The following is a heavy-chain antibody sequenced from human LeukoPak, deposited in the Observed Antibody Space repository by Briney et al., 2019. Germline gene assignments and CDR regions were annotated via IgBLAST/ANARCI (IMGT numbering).Heavy chain of an antibody. V-gene: IGHV3-21*01. CDR1: GFXFSSES. CDR2: ISSSSDYI. D-gene: IGHD4-17*01. Sequence: GSLRLSCAASGFXFSSESMNWVRQAPGKGLVWVSSISSSSDYIYYADSVKGRFTISRDNAKNSLSLQMNSLRAEDTAVYYCARAAGYGDYRCFDYWGQGTLVTVSS. J-gene: IGHJ4*02. CDR3: ARAAGYGDYRCFDY.